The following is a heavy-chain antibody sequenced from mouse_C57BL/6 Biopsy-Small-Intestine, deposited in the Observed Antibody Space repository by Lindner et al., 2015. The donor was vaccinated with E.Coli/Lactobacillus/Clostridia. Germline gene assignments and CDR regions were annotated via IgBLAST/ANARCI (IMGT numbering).Heavy chain of an antibody. CDR2: IYPGDGDT. D-gene: IGHD1-1*01. CDR1: GYTFTGYW. V-gene: IGHV1-80*01. J-gene: IGHJ3*01. CDR3: ARWEDGPGFAY. Sequence: VQLQESGAELMKPGASVKLSCKATGYTFTGYWIEWVKQRPGHGLEWIGEIYPGDGDTNYNGKFKGKATLTADKSSSTAYMQLSSLTSEDSAVYFCARWEDGPGFAYWGQGTLATVSA.